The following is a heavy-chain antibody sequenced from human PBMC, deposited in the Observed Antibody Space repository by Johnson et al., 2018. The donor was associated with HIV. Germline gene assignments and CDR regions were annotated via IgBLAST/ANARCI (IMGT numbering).Heavy chain of an antibody. J-gene: IGHJ3*02. V-gene: IGHV3-53*01. Sequence: VQLVESGGGLIQHGGSLRLSCSASGFTVSSTYMSWVRQAPGKGLEWVSVIYSGGSTYSADSVKGRVTISRDISKNTLYLPMNSLRAEATAGYYCARAPRPDAFDIWGQGTRVTVSS. CDR3: ARAPRPDAFDI. CDR1: GFTVSSTY. CDR2: IYSGGST.